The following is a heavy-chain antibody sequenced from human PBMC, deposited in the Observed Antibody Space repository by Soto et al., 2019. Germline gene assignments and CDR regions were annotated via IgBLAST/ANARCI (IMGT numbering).Heavy chain of an antibody. D-gene: IGHD5-18*01. V-gene: IGHV3-21*04. J-gene: IGHJ4*02. CDR2: ISSSGSYI. CDR3: AGETGYSYGSFDY. CDR1: GFTFSSYS. Sequence: EVQLVESGGGLVQPGGSLRLSCAASGFTFSSYSMNWVRQAPGKGLEWVASISSSGSYIYYADSVKGRFTISRDNSKNSLYLQINSLRAEDTAVYYCAGETGYSYGSFDYWGQGTLGSVSS.